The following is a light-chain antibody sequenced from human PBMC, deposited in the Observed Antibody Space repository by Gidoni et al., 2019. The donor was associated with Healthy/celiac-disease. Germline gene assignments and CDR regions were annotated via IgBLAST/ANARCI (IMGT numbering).Light chain of an antibody. V-gene: IGKV1-39*01. CDR2: ASS. CDR1: QSISSY. Sequence: DIQMTQSPSSLSASVGDRVTITCRESQSISSYLNWYQQKPEKAPKLLIYASSSLQSGVPSRFGGSGSGKDFTLTISSLQPEDFATYYCQQSYSTTRTFGQGTKVEIK. CDR3: QQSYSTTRT. J-gene: IGKJ1*01.